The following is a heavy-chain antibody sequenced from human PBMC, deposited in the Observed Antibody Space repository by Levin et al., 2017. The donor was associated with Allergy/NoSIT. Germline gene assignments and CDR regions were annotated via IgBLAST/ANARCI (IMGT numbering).Heavy chain of an antibody. J-gene: IGHJ4*02. CDR1: GITFSNAW. CDR3: TTYSSTWYYFDY. Sequence: GESLKISCAASGITFSNAWMSWARQAPGKGLEWVGRIKSNTDGGTTEYAAPVKGRFSISREESKKTLYLQMNSLKTEDTAVYFCTTYSSTWYYFDYWGQGTLVTVSS. D-gene: IGHD6-13*01. CDR2: IKSNTDGGTT. V-gene: IGHV3-15*01.